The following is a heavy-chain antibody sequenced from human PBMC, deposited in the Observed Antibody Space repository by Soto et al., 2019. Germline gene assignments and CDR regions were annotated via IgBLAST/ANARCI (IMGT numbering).Heavy chain of an antibody. CDR1: GGSISSSSYY. CDR3: ARWWSGSRQGFDP. Sequence: SETLSLTCTVSGGSISSSSYYWGWIRQPPGKGLEWIGSIYYSGKTYYNPSLKSRVTISVDTSKNQFSLKLSSVTAADTAVYYCARWWSGSRQGFDPWGQGTLVTVSS. V-gene: IGHV4-39*07. CDR2: IYYSGKT. D-gene: IGHD3-3*01. J-gene: IGHJ5*02.